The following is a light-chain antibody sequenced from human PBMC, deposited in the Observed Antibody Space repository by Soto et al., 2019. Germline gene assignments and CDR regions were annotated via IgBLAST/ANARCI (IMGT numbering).Light chain of an antibody. V-gene: IGKV3-15*01. CDR1: QNLSRN. CDR3: SQYDNWPHT. CDR2: YAS. Sequence: EMVMTQSPATLSVSPGERATLSCRASQNLSRNLAWYQQQPGQAPRLLIFYASTRATGIPARCSGSGSGTDFTLTITSLQSEDFAVYDCSQYDNWPHTCGQGTKLEIK. J-gene: IGKJ2*01.